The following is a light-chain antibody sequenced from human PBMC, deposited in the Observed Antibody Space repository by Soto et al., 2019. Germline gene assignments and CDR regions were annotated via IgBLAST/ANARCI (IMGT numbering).Light chain of an antibody. Sequence: EVVLTQSPATLSLSPGERATLSCRASQSISNYLSACQQQPGEAPSRLIYYASNRATASTARFSGSGSATDFSLTISSLEPAEFVVDYCQQRTDRPLTFGQGTRVDIK. J-gene: IGKJ5*01. CDR3: QQRTDRPLT. V-gene: IGKV3-11*01. CDR2: YAS. CDR1: QSISNY.